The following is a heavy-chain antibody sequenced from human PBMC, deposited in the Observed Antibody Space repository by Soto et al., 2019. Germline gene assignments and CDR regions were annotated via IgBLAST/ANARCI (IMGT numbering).Heavy chain of an antibody. CDR1: EFTFSSYS. CDR3: ARVSHYSFDAFDI. V-gene: IGHV3-21*01. D-gene: IGHD3-10*01. CDR2: ISSSSSYI. J-gene: IGHJ3*02. Sequence: PGGSLRLSCGASEFTFSSYSMNWVRQAPGKGLEWVSLISSSSSYIYYADPMKGRFTISRDNAKNSLYLQMNSLRAEDTAVYYCARVSHYSFDAFDIWGQGTMVTVSS.